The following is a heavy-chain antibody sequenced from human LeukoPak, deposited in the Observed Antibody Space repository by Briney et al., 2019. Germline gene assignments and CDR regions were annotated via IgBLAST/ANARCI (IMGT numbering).Heavy chain of an antibody. CDR2: ISGSGGST. V-gene: IGHV3-23*01. CDR3: AKDVWELPPVREHDAFDI. CDR1: GFTFSSYA. D-gene: IGHD1-26*01. Sequence: PGACLRLSCAASGFTFSSYAMSRVRQAPGKGLEWVSAISGSGGSTYYADSVKGRFTISRDNSKNTLYLQMNSLRAEDTAVYYCAKDVWELPPVREHDAFDIWGQGTMVTVSS. J-gene: IGHJ3*02.